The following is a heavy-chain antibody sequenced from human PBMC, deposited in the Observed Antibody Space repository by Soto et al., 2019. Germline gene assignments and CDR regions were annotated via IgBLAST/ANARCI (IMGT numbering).Heavy chain of an antibody. D-gene: IGHD5-12*01. CDR2: IYHSGST. V-gene: IGHV4-38-2*01. Sequence: SETLSPTCAGSGYPISLCYYLGWIRQPPGKGLEWIGSIYHSGSTYYNPSLKSRVTISVDTSKNQFSPKLSSVTAADTAVYYCARAGDGYNRYWGQGTVVTVSS. CDR1: GYPISLCYY. CDR3: ARAGDGYNRY. J-gene: IGHJ4*02.